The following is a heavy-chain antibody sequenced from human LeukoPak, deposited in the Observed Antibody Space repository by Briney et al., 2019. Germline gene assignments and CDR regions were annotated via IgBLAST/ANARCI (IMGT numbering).Heavy chain of an antibody. CDR1: GFTFSSYS. V-gene: IGHV3-21*01. Sequence: GGSLRLSCAASGFTFSSYSMNWVRQAPGKGLEWVSSISSSSSYIYYADSVKGRFTISRDNAKNSLYLQMNSLRAEDTAVYYCARDPKYYYGSGSYFSYYYYMDVWGKGTTVTVSS. D-gene: IGHD3-10*01. J-gene: IGHJ6*03. CDR3: ARDPKYYYGSGSYFSYYYYMDV. CDR2: ISSSSSYI.